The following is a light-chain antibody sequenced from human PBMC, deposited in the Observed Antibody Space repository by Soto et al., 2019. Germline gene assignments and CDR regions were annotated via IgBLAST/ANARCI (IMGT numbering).Light chain of an antibody. CDR3: QQYKSYPYT. Sequence: DIQMTQSPSTLSASVGDRVTITCRASQSVRSWLAWYQQKPGKAPKLLIYKASSLESGVPSSFSGSGSGTEFILSISSLQPHDFATYYCQQYKSYPYTFGQGT. CDR2: KAS. CDR1: QSVRSW. V-gene: IGKV1-5*03. J-gene: IGKJ2*01.